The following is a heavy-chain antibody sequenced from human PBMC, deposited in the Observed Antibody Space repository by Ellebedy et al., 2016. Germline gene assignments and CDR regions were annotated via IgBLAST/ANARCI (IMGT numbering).Heavy chain of an antibody. D-gene: IGHD1-26*01. Sequence: ASVKVSCKASGGTFSSYAISWVRQAPGQGLEWMGRIIPILGIANYAQKFQGRVTITADKSTSTAYMELSSLRSEDTAVYYCARDGWELPTNAVYGMDVWGQGTTVTVSS. J-gene: IGHJ6*02. V-gene: IGHV1-69*04. CDR3: ARDGWELPTNAVYGMDV. CDR2: IIPILGIA. CDR1: GGTFSSYA.